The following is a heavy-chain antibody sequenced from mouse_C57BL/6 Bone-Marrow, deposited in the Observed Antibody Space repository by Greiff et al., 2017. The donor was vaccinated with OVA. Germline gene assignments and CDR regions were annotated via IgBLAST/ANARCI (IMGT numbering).Heavy chain of an antibody. Sequence: EVKVVESGGDLVKPGGSLKLSCAASGFTFSSYGMSWVRQTPDKRLEWVATISSGGSYTYYPDSVKGRFTISRDNAKNTLYLQMSSLKSEDTAMYYCARPYYYGSSYGAMDYWGQGTSVTVSS. J-gene: IGHJ4*01. CDR2: ISSGGSYT. CDR3: ARPYYYGSSYGAMDY. D-gene: IGHD1-1*01. CDR1: GFTFSSYG. V-gene: IGHV5-6*01.